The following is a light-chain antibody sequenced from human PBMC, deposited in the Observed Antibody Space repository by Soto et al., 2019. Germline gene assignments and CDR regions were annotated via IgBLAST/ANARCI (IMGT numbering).Light chain of an antibody. CDR3: QQADTFPIT. CDR1: QGISRS. CDR2: SAS. Sequence: DIQMTQSPSSVSASVGDRVTITCQASQGISRSLAWYQQKPGKAPKLLIYSASSLQSGVPSRFSGSGFGTDFTLTISSPQPEDFATYYCQQADTFPITFGQGTRLEI. J-gene: IGKJ5*01. V-gene: IGKV1D-12*01.